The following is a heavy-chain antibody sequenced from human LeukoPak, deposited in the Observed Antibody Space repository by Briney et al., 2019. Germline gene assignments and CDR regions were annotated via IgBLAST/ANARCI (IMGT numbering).Heavy chain of an antibody. CDR1: GFTVSSNY. D-gene: IGHD2-2*01. V-gene: IGHV3-11*04. CDR3: ARGRKEGIVVVPAAMNDY. CDR2: ISSSGSTI. Sequence: GGSLRLSCAASGFTVSSNYMSWVRQAPGRGLEWVSYISSSGSTIYYADSVKGRFTISRDNAKNSLYLQMNSLRAEDTAVYYCARGRKEGIVVVPAAMNDYWGQGTLVTVSS. J-gene: IGHJ4*02.